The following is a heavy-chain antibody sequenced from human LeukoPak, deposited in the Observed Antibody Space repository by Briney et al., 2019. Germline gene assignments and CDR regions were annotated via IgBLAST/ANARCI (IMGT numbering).Heavy chain of an antibody. CDR3: ARDVGITVADSFDP. V-gene: IGHV1-18*01. Sequence: ASVKVSCKASGYSSTNYGISWVRQAPGQGLEWMGWIHIYRGNTNYAQKFQGRVTMTTDTSTSTVYMEVRGLRPDDTAMYYCARDVGITVADSFDPWGQGTLVTVSS. J-gene: IGHJ5*02. CDR1: GYSSTNYG. CDR2: IHIYRGNT. D-gene: IGHD6-13*01.